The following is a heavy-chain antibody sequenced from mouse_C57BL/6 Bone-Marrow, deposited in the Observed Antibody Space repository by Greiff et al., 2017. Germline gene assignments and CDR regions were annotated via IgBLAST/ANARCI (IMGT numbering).Heavy chain of an antibody. D-gene: IGHD2-5*01. CDR2: ISNGGGST. J-gene: IGHJ3*01. CDR3: ARQGIVTTKFAY. V-gene: IGHV5-12*01. CDR1: GFTFSDYY. Sequence: EVKVVESGGGLVQPGGSLKLSCAASGFTFSDYYMYWVRQTPEQRLEWVAYISNGGGSTYYPDTVKGRFTISRDNAKNTLYLQMSRLKSEDTAMYYCARQGIVTTKFAYWGQGTLVTVSA.